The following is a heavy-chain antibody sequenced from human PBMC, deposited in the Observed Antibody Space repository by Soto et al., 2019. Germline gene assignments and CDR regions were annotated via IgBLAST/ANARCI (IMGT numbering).Heavy chain of an antibody. CDR3: AKEAGVSSYSFDY. Sequence: GGSLRLSCAASGFTFSSYAMSWVRQAPGKGLEWVSAIRGSGGSTYYADSVKGRFTIARDNAKNTLYLQMNSLRAEDTAVYYCAKEAGVSSYSFDYWGQGTLVTVSS. CDR1: GFTFSSYA. CDR2: IRGSGGST. J-gene: IGHJ4*01. D-gene: IGHD2-15*01. V-gene: IGHV3-23*01.